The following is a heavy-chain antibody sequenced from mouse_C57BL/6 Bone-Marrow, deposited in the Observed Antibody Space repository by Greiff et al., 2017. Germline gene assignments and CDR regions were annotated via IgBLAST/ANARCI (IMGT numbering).Heavy chain of an antibody. J-gene: IGHJ4*01. CDR3: AKRWDGSSYDYAMDY. CDR2: IWGGGST. V-gene: IGHV2-9*01. D-gene: IGHD1-1*01. Sequence: QVQLKESGPGLVAPSQSLSITCPVSGFSLTSYGVDWVRQPPGKGLEWLGVIWGGGSTNYNSALMSRLSISTDNSKSHVFLKMNSLQTDDTAMYYCAKRWDGSSYDYAMDYWGQGTSVTVSS. CDR1: GFSLTSYG.